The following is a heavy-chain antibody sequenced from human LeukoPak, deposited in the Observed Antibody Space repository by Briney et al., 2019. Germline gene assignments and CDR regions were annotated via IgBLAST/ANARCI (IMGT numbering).Heavy chain of an antibody. CDR2: LYGSATI. D-gene: IGHD5-12*01. CDR3: AREARLASAAGLDV. J-gene: IGHJ6*02. Sequence: PSETLSLTCNVFGGSISGYHWSWIRQPAGKGLEWIGRLYGSATIKYNPSLRSRLSLSGDTSKNQFPLKLSSVTAADTAVHYCAREARLASAAGLDVWGQGTMVTVS. V-gene: IGHV4-4*07. CDR1: GGSISGYH.